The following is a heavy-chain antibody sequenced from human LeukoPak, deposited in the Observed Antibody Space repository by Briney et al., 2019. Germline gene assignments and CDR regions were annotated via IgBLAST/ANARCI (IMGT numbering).Heavy chain of an antibody. CDR1: GYTFTSYA. Sequence: ASVKVSCKASGYTFTSYAMNGVRQAPGQGLEWVGWINTNTGNPTYAQGFTGRFVFSLDTSVSTAYLQISSLKAEDTAVYYCARESPIAAAGLSFDYWGQGTLVTASS. D-gene: IGHD6-13*01. CDR3: ARESPIAAAGLSFDY. J-gene: IGHJ4*02. CDR2: INTNTGNP. V-gene: IGHV7-4-1*02.